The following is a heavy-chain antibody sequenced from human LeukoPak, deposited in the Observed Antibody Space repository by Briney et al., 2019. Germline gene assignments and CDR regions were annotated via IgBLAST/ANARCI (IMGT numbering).Heavy chain of an antibody. V-gene: IGHV1-2*02. Sequence: ASVKVSCKASGYTFTGYYMHWVRQAPGQGLEWMGWINPNSGGTNYAQKFQGRVTMTRDTSISTAYMELTRLRSDDTAVYYCARAGDYYDTSGYPRWGQGTQVTVSS. CDR3: ARAGDYYDTSGYPR. J-gene: IGHJ4*02. CDR1: GYTFTGYY. D-gene: IGHD3-22*01. CDR2: INPNSGGT.